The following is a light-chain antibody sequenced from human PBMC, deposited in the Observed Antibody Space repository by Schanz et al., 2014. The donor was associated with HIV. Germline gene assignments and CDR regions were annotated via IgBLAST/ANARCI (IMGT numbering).Light chain of an antibody. J-gene: IGKJ4*01. CDR2: DAS. CDR3: QQRSNWPPGDT. V-gene: IGKV3-11*01. CDR1: QSVNSY. Sequence: EIVLTQSPATLSLSPGERATLSCRASQSVNSYLAWYQQKPGQAPRLLIYDASNRATGIPARFSGSGSGTDFILTISSLEPEDFAIYYCQQRSNWPPGDTFGGGTKVEIK.